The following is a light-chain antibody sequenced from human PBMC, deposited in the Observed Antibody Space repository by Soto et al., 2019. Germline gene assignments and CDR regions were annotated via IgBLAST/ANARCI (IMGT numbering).Light chain of an antibody. Sequence: EIVMTQSPDTLSVSPGERVTLSCRASQSVNSNLAWYQQKPGQAPRLLIYGASTRATGIPARFSGSGSGTEFTLTISSLQSEDFALYYCQQYDDWPPRGTFGQGTKVEIK. J-gene: IGKJ1*01. CDR2: GAS. V-gene: IGKV3-15*01. CDR1: QSVNSN. CDR3: QQYDDWPPRGT.